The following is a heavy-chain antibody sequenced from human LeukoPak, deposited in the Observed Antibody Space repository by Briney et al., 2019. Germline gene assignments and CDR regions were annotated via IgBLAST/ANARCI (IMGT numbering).Heavy chain of an antibody. V-gene: IGHV4-59*01. CDR3: ARVAAAGDHGDY. J-gene: IGHJ4*02. D-gene: IGHD6-13*01. CDR2: IYYSGST. CDR1: GGSISSYY. Sequence: SETLSLTCTVSGGSISSYYWNWIRQPPGKGLEWIGYIYYSGSTNYNPSLKSRVTISVDTSKNQFSLKLSSVTAADTAVYYCARVAAAGDHGDYWGQGTLVTVSS.